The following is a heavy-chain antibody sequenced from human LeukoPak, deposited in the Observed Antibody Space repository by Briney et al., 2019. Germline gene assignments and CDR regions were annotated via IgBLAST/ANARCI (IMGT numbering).Heavy chain of an antibody. CDR3: ARVVVRNWFDP. Sequence: SETLSLTCTLSGRSISSYYWSWIRQPPGKGLEWIGYIYYSGSTNYNPSLKSRVTISVDTSKNQFSLKLSSVTAADTAVYYCARVVVRNWFDPWGQGTLVTVSS. J-gene: IGHJ5*02. D-gene: IGHD6-6*01. CDR1: GRSISSYY. CDR2: IYYSGST. V-gene: IGHV4-59*01.